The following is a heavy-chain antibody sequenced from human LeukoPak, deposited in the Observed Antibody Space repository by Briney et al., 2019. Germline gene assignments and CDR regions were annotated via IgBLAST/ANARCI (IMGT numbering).Heavy chain of an antibody. Sequence: PSETLSLTCAVYGGSFSGYYWSWIRQPPGKGLEWIGEINHSGSTNYNPSLKSRVTISVDTSKNQFSLKLSSVTAADTAVYYCASISYDSSGTADYWGQGTLVTVSS. D-gene: IGHD3-22*01. CDR1: GGSFSGYY. J-gene: IGHJ4*02. CDR2: INHSGST. CDR3: ASISYDSSGTADY. V-gene: IGHV4-34*01.